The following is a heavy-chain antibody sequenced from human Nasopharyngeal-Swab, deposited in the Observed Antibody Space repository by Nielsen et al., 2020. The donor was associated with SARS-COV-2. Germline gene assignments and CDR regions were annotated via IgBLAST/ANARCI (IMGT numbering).Heavy chain of an antibody. CDR1: GFTFSRYP. V-gene: IGHV3-30-3*01. J-gene: IGHJ4*02. CDR2: ISYDGSNK. D-gene: IGHD3-22*01. CDR3: ASTPLDSSGYYYAFHY. Sequence: GGSLRLSCAASGFTFSRYPMHWVRQAPGKGLEWVAVISYDGSNKYYADSVKGRFTISRDISKNTLYLQMNSLRAEYTAVFYCASTPLDSSGYYYAFHYWGRGTLVTVSS.